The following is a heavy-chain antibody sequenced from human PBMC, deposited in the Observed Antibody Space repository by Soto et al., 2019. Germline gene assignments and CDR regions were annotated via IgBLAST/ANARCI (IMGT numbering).Heavy chain of an antibody. CDR1: GGTFSSYT. CDR2: IIPILGIA. Sequence: SVKVSCKASGGTFSSYTISWVRQAPGQGLEWMGRIIPILGIANYAQKFQGRVTITADKSTSTAYMELSSLRSEDTAVYYCARLPDNDYGDSNWFDPWGQGTLVTVSS. D-gene: IGHD4-17*01. CDR3: ARLPDNDYGDSNWFDP. J-gene: IGHJ5*02. V-gene: IGHV1-69*02.